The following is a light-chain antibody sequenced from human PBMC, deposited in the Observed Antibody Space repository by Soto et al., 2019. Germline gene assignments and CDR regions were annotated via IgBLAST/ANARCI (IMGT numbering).Light chain of an antibody. CDR1: SSDVGSYNL. J-gene: IGLJ2*01. CDR2: EGN. CDR3: CSYAGSRTVV. Sequence: QSVLTQPASVSGSPGQSITISCTGTSSDVGSYNLVSWYQQYPGKVPKLILYEGNKRPSGISSRFSGSKSGKTASLTISGLQAEDEAEYYCCSYAGSRTVVFGGGTKLTVL. V-gene: IGLV2-23*01.